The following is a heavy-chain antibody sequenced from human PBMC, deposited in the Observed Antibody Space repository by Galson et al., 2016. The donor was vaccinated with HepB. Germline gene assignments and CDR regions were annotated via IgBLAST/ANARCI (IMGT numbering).Heavy chain of an antibody. CDR3: ARDTGVVPCFDP. V-gene: IGHV3-64*04. CDR2: ISSNGDTT. J-gene: IGHJ5*02. Sequence: SLRLSCAASGFTFSDFAIHWVRRAPGKGLEYVAGISSNGDTTYYADSVKGRFSISRDNAKNSLYLQMTSLRDEDTGLYFCARDTGVVPCFDPWGQGTLVTVSS. CDR1: GFTFSDFA. D-gene: IGHD2-15*01.